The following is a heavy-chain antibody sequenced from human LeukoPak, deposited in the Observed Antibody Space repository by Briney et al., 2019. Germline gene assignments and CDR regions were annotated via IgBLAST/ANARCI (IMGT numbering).Heavy chain of an antibody. V-gene: IGHV4-31*03. CDR3: ARAPLWDYYGSGSYYNPSWFDP. CDR1: GGSISSGGYY. Sequence: PSQTLSLTCTVSGGSISSGGYYWSWIRQHPGKGLEWTGYIYYSGSTYYNPSLKSRVTISVGTSKNQFSLKLSSVTAADTAVYYCARAPLWDYYGSGSYYNPSWFDPWGQGTLVTVSS. D-gene: IGHD3-10*01. J-gene: IGHJ5*02. CDR2: IYYSGST.